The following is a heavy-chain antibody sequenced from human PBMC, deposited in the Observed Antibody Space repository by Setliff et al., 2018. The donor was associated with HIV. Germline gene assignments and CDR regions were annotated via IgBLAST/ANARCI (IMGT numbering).Heavy chain of an antibody. V-gene: IGHV3-48*03. CDR2: ITSDGSVK. CDR1: GFTFSSYA. D-gene: IGHD3-10*01. Sequence: QPGGSLRLSCAASGFTFSSYAMSWVRQAPGKGLEWISYITSDGSVKYYADSVKGRFTISRDNAGRSLYLQMSSLKVEDTALYYCTAGHYGPNPWGQGTPVTVSS. CDR3: TAGHYGPNP. J-gene: IGHJ5*02.